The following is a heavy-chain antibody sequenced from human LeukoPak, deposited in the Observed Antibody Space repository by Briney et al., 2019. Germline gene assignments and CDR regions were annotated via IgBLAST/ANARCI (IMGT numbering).Heavy chain of an antibody. J-gene: IGHJ3*02. Sequence: SETLSLTCAVYGGSFSGYYWSWIRQPPGKGLEWIGEINHSGSTNYNPSLKSRVTISVDTSKNQFSLKLSSVTAADTAVYYCARGRITIFGVVITGNAFDIWGQGTMVTVSS. CDR2: INHSGST. CDR1: GGSFSGYY. CDR3: ARGRITIFGVVITGNAFDI. D-gene: IGHD3-3*01. V-gene: IGHV4-34*01.